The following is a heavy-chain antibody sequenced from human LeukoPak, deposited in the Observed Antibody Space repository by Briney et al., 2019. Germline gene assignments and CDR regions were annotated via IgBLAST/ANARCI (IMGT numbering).Heavy chain of an antibody. CDR2: IYYSGNT. V-gene: IGHV4-39*01. CDR3: AMHTVIASSWSLDY. Sequence: SETLSLTCSVSGRSISSSSYYCGWIRQPPGKGLEWIGSIYYSGNTYNNPSLKSRVTISVDTSKNQLSLKLTSVTAADTAVYYCAMHTVIASSWSLDYWGQGPLVTVSS. CDR1: GRSISSSSYY. D-gene: IGHD6-13*01. J-gene: IGHJ4*02.